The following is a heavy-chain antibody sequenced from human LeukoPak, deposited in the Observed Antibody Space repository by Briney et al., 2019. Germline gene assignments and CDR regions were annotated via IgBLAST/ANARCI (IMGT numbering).Heavy chain of an antibody. V-gene: IGHV1-18*01. CDR2: ISAYNGNT. CDR1: GYTFTSYG. D-gene: IGHD6-13*01. CDR3: ARDWSGRQQLVPDY. Sequence: ASVKVSCKASGYTFTSYGISWVRQAPGQGLEWMGWISAYNGNTNYAQKLQGRVTMTTDTSTSTAYMELRSLRSDDTAVYYCARDWSGRQQLVPDYWGQGTLVTVSS. J-gene: IGHJ4*02.